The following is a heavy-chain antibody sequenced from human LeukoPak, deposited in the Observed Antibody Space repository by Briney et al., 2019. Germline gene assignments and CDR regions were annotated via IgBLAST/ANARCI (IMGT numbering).Heavy chain of an antibody. D-gene: IGHD2-2*01. V-gene: IGHV4-59*08. CDR2: IYYSGST. J-gene: IGHJ6*02. Sequence: SETLSLTCTVSGXSISSYYRSWIRQPPGKGLEWIGYIYYSGSTNYNPSLKSRVTISVDTSKNQFSLKLSSVTAADTAVYYCARFFGSTSLYYYYGMDVWGQGTTVTVPS. CDR1: GXSISSYY. CDR3: ARFFGSTSLYYYYGMDV.